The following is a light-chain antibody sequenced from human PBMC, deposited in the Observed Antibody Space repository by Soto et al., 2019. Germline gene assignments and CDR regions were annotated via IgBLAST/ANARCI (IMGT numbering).Light chain of an antibody. V-gene: IGKV3-20*01. J-gene: IGKJ1*01. CDR2: GAT. CDR3: QQYGSSPRT. CDR1: QTVDFTN. Sequence: EIVFTQSPCTLSLSPGDRATLSCRASQTVDFTNLAWFQQKPAQAPRLLIYGATSRATGIPDRFSGSGSGTEFTLTITRLEPEDFAVYFCQQYGSSPRTFGQGTKVDIK.